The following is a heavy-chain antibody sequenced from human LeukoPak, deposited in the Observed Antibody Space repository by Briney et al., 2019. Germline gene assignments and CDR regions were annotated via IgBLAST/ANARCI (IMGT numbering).Heavy chain of an antibody. Sequence: PGGSLRLSYAASGFSFSNYKMNWVRQAPGKGLEWLSSISSTSTYIDYADSVKGRFAISRDNTKNSLDLLMSSLRAEDTAVYYCATGSSLDYWGQGTLVTVSS. CDR3: ATGSSLDY. CDR2: ISSTSTYI. J-gene: IGHJ4*02. CDR1: GFSFSNYK. V-gene: IGHV3-21*01. D-gene: IGHD6-6*01.